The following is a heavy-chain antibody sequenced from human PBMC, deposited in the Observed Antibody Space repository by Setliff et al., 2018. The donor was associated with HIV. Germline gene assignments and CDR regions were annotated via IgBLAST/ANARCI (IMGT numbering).Heavy chain of an antibody. Sequence: SVKVSCKASGDTFSSSAISWVRQAPGQGLEWMGTIIPAFFTTHYAQKFQATVTITADESTNIAYMELSSLRSEDTAVYYCARDCTSTTSQRHYYYAMDVWGQGTTVTVSS. CDR1: GDTFSSSA. CDR3: ARDCTSTTSQRHYYYAMDV. CDR2: IIPAFFTT. V-gene: IGHV1-69*13. D-gene: IGHD2-2*01. J-gene: IGHJ6*02.